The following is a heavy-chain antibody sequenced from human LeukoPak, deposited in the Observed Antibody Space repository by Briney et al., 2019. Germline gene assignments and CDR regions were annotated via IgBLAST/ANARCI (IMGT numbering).Heavy chain of an antibody. CDR3: AKDSLTLVRGVIIANNYYFHS. CDR1: GFTFSTYG. CDR2: IHDDGSNK. Sequence: GGSLRLSCAASGFTFSTYGMHWVRQAPGKGLEWVAFIHDDGSNKYYADSVKGRFTISRDNSKNTLYLQMNSLRPDDTAVYYCAKDSLTLVRGVIIANNYYFHSWGQGTLVTVSS. D-gene: IGHD3-10*01. J-gene: IGHJ4*02. V-gene: IGHV3-30*02.